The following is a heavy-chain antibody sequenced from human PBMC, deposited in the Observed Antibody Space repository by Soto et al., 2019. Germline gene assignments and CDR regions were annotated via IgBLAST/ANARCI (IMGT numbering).Heavy chain of an antibody. CDR1: GYSFTDSW. J-gene: IGHJ4*02. CDR3: ARPVGYGWFDY. CDR2: INPDDSNV. Sequence: GESLKISGKGSGYSFTDSWIGWVRQVPGKGLEWMALINPDDSNVRYNPSFQGQVTISADKSITTAYLQWASLRASDTGIYYCARPVGYGWFDYWSQETLVTVSS. D-gene: IGHD3-22*01. V-gene: IGHV5-51*01.